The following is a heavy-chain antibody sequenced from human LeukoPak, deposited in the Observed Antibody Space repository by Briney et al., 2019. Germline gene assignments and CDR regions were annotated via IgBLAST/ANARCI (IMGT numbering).Heavy chain of an antibody. J-gene: IGHJ4*02. V-gene: IGHV4-39*01. D-gene: IGHD3-22*01. Sequence: TSQTLSLTCTVSGGSISSGSYYWSWIRQPAGKGLEWIGSIYYSGSTYYNPSLKSRVTISVDTSKNQFSLKLSSVTAADTAVYYCARLPNYYDSSTDYWGQGTLVTVSS. CDR1: GGSISSGSYY. CDR3: ARLPNYYDSSTDY. CDR2: IYYSGST.